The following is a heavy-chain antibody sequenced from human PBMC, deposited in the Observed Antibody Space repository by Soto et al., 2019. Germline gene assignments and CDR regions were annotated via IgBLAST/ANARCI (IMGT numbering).Heavy chain of an antibody. CDR1: GVTVSSNY. V-gene: IGHV3-53*01. J-gene: IGHJ4*02. CDR3: ARAPVRQWHMDYFDY. CDR2: SYSGGST. D-gene: IGHD6-19*01. Sequence: GGSLRLSCAASGVTVSSNYMSWVRQAPGKGLEWVSVSYSGGSTSYADSVKGRFTISRDNSKNTLYLQMNSLRAEDTAVYYCARAPVRQWHMDYFDYWGQGTLATASS.